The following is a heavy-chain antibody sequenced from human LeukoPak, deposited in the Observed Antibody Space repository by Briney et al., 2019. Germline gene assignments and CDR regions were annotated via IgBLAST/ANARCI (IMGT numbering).Heavy chain of an antibody. CDR1: GDSISSYY. V-gene: IGHV4-59*01. D-gene: IGHD2-15*01. Sequence: PSETLSLTCTVSGDSISSYYWTWIRQPPGRGLEYIGYFYYSGTTNYNPSLKSRVTISVDTSKNQLSLKLRSVTAADTAVYYCASASGGYYQYYMDVWGKGTTVTV. J-gene: IGHJ6*03. CDR2: FYYSGTT. CDR3: ASASGGYYQYYMDV.